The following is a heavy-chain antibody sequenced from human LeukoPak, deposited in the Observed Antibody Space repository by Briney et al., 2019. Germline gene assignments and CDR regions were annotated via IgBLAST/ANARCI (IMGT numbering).Heavy chain of an antibody. D-gene: IGHD6-19*01. CDR2: IYPGDSDT. V-gene: IGHV5-51*01. CDR3: ARNSGWTDY. Sequence: XXKGXGYSFTXYWIGWVRQMPGKGPEWMGIIYPGDSDTRYSPSFQGQVTISADKSISTAYLQWSSLKASDTAMYYCARNSGWTDYWGQGTLVTVSS. J-gene: IGHJ4*02. CDR1: GYSFTXYW.